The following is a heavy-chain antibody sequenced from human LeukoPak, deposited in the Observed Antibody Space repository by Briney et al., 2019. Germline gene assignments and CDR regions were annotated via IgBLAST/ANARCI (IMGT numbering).Heavy chain of an antibody. Sequence: KTGGSLRLSCAASGFSFSSYSMNWVRQAPGKGLEWVSSISSTSFYIRYPDSVMGRFTISRDNAKNSLYLQMNSLRAEDTAVYYCARGVDTAMAIDYWGQGTQVTVSS. CDR2: ISSTSFYI. D-gene: IGHD5-18*01. J-gene: IGHJ4*02. V-gene: IGHV3-21*01. CDR3: ARGVDTAMAIDY. CDR1: GFSFSSYS.